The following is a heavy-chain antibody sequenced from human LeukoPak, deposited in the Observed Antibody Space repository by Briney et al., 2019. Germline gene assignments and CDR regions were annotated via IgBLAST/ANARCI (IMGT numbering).Heavy chain of an antibody. CDR1: GFTFGDYA. J-gene: IGHJ5*02. Sequence: GGSLRLSCTASGFTFGDYAMSWFRQAPGKGLEWVGFIRSKTFGGTPEYAASVKGRFTISRDDSKNTLYLQMNSLRAEDTAVYYCARGGLLSSGWLIDPWGQGTLVTVSS. V-gene: IGHV3-49*03. CDR3: ARGGLLSSGWLIDP. D-gene: IGHD6-19*01. CDR2: IRSKTFGGTP.